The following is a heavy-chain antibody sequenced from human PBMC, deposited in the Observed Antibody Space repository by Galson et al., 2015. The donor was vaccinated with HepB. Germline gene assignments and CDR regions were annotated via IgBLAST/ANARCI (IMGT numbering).Heavy chain of an antibody. CDR3: ARESGWLIDN. Sequence: PLRLACADSGFTYSTYSMNWVRQAPGTGLEWGSFIRSAGTVIYYADSVKGRCTISIDNAKSSLFLQMNSLRDEDTAVYYCARESGWLIDNWGQGTLVTVSS. V-gene: IGHV3-48*02. CDR1: GFTYSTYS. J-gene: IGHJ4*02. D-gene: IGHD3-16*01. CDR2: IRSAGTVI.